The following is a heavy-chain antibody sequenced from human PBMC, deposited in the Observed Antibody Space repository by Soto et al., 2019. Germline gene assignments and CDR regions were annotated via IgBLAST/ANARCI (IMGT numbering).Heavy chain of an antibody. D-gene: IGHD4-17*01. CDR3: ARDGDDYGAHHQAFDI. J-gene: IGHJ3*02. Sequence: QVQLQESGPGLVKPSQTLSLTCAVSGGSISSGDYYWSWIRQPPGKGLEWIGYIYYSGSTYYNPSLKSRVTISVDTSKNQFSLKLSSVTAADTAVYYCARDGDDYGAHHQAFDIWGQGTMVTVSS. CDR1: GGSISSGDYY. CDR2: IYYSGST. V-gene: IGHV4-30-4*01.